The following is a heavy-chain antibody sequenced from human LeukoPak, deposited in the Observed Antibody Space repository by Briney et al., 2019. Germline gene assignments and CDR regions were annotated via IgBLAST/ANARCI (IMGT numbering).Heavy chain of an antibody. CDR2: ISYDGSNK. Sequence: PGGSLRLSCAASAFTFSSYAMHRVRQAPGKGLEGAAVISYDGSNKYYADSVKCRFTISRDNSKNTLYLQMNSLRAEDTAVYYCARSPTYYYDSSGYSGYFQHWGQGTLVTVSS. J-gene: IGHJ1*01. V-gene: IGHV3-30*08. CDR1: AFTFSSYA. D-gene: IGHD3-22*01. CDR3: ARSPTYYYDSSGYSGYFQH.